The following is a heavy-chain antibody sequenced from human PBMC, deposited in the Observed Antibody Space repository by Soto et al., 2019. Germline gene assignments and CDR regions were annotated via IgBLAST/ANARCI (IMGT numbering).Heavy chain of an antibody. D-gene: IGHD2-8*01. J-gene: IGHJ5*02. Sequence: HLQLQESGSRLVTETLSLTCTVSGDSINDDGHSWSWIRQPPGEALGWIGYIYQTGTTQYNPSLSSRVSIPADRSKNQFSLHLTSVTAADTAVYYCARAVFCTDGFCFPNWLDPWGQGILVTVSS. V-gene: IGHV4-30-2*01. CDR1: GDSINDDGHS. CDR2: IYQTGTT. CDR3: ARAVFCTDGFCFPNWLDP.